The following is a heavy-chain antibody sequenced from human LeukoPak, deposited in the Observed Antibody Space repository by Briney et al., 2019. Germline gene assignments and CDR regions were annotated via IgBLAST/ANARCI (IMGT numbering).Heavy chain of an antibody. CDR2: INPNSGGT. CDR1: GYTFTGYY. J-gene: IGHJ6*03. CDR3: ARGYCTNSVCYYYYMDV. D-gene: IGHD2-8*01. V-gene: IGHV1-2*02. Sequence: GASVKVSCKASGYTFTGYYMHWVRQAPGQGLEWMGWINPNSGGTNYAQKFQGRVTMTRDTSISTAYMELSRLRSDDTAVYYCARGYCTNSVCYYYYMDVWGKGTTVTVSS.